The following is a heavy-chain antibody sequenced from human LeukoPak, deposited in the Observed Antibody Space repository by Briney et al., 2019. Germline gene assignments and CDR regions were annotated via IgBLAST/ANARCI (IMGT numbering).Heavy chain of an antibody. D-gene: IGHD1-14*01. Sequence: SETLSLTCTVSGGPISSSSYYWGWIRQPPGKGLEWIGSIYYSGSTYYNPPLKSRVTISVDTSKNQFSLKLSSVTAADTAVYYCARGRRGQYYFDYWGQGTLVTVSS. CDR3: ARGRRGQYYFDY. CDR2: IYYSGST. CDR1: GGPISSSSYY. J-gene: IGHJ4*02. V-gene: IGHV4-39*07.